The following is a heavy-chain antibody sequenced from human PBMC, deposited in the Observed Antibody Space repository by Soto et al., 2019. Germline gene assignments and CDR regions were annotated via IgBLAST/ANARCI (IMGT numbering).Heavy chain of an antibody. Sequence: QVQLQESGPGLVKPSETLSLTCTVSGGSIDSYYWTWIRPPPGKGLEWIGYVYYTGTTPFSPSLTSRVTISVDTSMNQISLKRSSVTAADTAFYYCARLGGYYQSLHTWGQGTLVTVSS. CDR2: VYYTGTT. CDR1: GGSIDSYY. J-gene: IGHJ5*02. D-gene: IGHD3-22*01. V-gene: IGHV4-59*08. CDR3: ARLGGYYQSLHT.